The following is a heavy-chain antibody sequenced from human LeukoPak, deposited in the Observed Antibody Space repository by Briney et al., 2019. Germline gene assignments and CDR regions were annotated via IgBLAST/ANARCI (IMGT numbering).Heavy chain of an antibody. CDR2: INGDGSWT. CDR1: GNFW. CDR3: VSFYETY. Sequence: GGSLRLSCAASGNFWMHWVRQAPGKGLVWVSHINGDGSWTTYADSVKGRFTISKDNAKNTVYLQMNNLRAEDTAVYYCVSFYETYWGRGTLVTVSS. V-gene: IGHV3-74*01. D-gene: IGHD2-2*01. J-gene: IGHJ4*02.